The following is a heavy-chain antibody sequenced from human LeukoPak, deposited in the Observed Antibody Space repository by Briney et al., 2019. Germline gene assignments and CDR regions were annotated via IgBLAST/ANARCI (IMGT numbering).Heavy chain of an antibody. CDR2: IYYSGST. CDR1: GGSISSYY. D-gene: IGHD3-10*01. CDR3: ARLWFGELLSPNPSVFDY. Sequence: SETLSLTCTVSGGSISSYYWSWIRQPPGKGLEWIGYIYYSGSTNYNPSLKGRVTISVDTSKNQFSLKLSSVTAADTAVYYCARLWFGELLSPNPSVFDYWGQGTLVTVSS. J-gene: IGHJ4*02. V-gene: IGHV4-59*01.